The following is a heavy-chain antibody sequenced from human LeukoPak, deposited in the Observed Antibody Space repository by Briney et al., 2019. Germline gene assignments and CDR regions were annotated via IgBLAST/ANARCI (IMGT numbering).Heavy chain of an antibody. V-gene: IGHV3-11*01. CDR1: AFIFSDYY. CDR2: ISSSGNTI. Sequence: PGGSLRLSCAASAFIFSDYYMTWIRQAPGKGLEWVSFISSSGNTIYYADSVKGRFTISRDNAKNSLYLQMNSLRAEDTAVYYCARESPFSSTTIVFDYWGQGTLVTVSS. D-gene: IGHD2-2*01. J-gene: IGHJ4*02. CDR3: ARESPFSSTTIVFDY.